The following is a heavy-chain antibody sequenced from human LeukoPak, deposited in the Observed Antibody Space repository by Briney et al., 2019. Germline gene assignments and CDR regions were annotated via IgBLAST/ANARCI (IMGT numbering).Heavy chain of an antibody. J-gene: IGHJ4*02. CDR1: GGSISSGGYY. CDR2: IYYSGST. V-gene: IGHV4-31*03. CDR3: ARLGRIAAAGTPHFDY. Sequence: SETLSLTCTVSGGSISSGGYYWSWIRQHPGKGLEWIGYIYYSGSTYYNPSLKSRVTISVDTSKNQFSLKLSSVTAADTAVYYCARLGRIAAAGTPHFDYWGQGTLVTVSS. D-gene: IGHD6-13*01.